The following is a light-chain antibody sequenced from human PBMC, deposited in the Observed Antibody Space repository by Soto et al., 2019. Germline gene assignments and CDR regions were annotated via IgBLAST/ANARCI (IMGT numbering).Light chain of an antibody. CDR3: QQYGDSPLYT. V-gene: IGKV3-20*01. CDR1: QSVSSSI. CDR2: GAS. Sequence: EIVLTQSPGTLSLSPGARATLSCRASQSVSSSILAWYQQKPGQAPRLLIYGASSRATGIPDRFTGSGSGTDFTLIISRLEPEDFAVYYCQQYGDSPLYTFGQGTKLEIK. J-gene: IGKJ2*01.